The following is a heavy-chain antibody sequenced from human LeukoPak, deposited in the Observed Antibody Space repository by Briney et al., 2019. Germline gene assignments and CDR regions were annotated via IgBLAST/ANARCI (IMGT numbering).Heavy chain of an antibody. J-gene: IGHJ5*02. V-gene: IGHV4-61*01. D-gene: IGHD3-3*01. CDR3: ARGGLRNLAFWFDP. CDR2: IYYSGST. CDR1: GGSISSGSYY. Sequence: SETLSLTCTVSGGSISSGSYYWSWIRQPPGKGLEWIGYIYYSGSTNYNPSLKSRVTISVDTSKNQFSLKLSSVTAADTAVYYCARGGLRNLAFWFDPWGQGTLVTVSS.